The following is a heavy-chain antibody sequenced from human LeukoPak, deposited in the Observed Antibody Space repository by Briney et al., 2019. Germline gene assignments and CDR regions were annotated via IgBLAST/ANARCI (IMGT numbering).Heavy chain of an antibody. V-gene: IGHV3-13*01. CDR3: ARAHVGWGLAFDI. Sequence: GGSLRLSCAASGFTFSGYDMRWVRQGPGKGLEWVSAISIGGDTYYPGSVKGRFTISRENAKNSFYLQMNSLRAGDTAIYYCARAHVGWGLAFDIWGQGTVVIVSS. CDR2: ISIGGDT. CDR1: GFTFSGYD. J-gene: IGHJ3*02. D-gene: IGHD6-19*01.